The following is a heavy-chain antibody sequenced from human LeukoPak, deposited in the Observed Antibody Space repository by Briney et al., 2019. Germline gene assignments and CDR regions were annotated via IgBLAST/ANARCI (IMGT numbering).Heavy chain of an antibody. CDR2: INHSGST. V-gene: IGHV4-34*01. CDR3: AGYYMDV. CDR1: GGSFSGYY. Sequence: SETLSLTCAVYGGSFSGYYWSWIRQPQGKGLEWIGEINHSGSTNYNPSLKSRVTISVDTSKNQFSLKLGSVTAADTAVYYCAGYYMDVWGKGTTVTVSS. J-gene: IGHJ6*03.